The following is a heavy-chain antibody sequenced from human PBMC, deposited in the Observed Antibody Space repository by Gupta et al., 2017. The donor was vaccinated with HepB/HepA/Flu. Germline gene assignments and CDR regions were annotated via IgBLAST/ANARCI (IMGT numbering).Heavy chain of an antibody. J-gene: IGHJ2*01. Sequence: EVPLVESGGGLVKPGRSLRLSCIASGFPFDTFAIHWVRQAPGKGLEWVSLISWNSGSIDYADSVRGRFTISRDNSKNSVFLEMNNLRSEDTAFYYCAREDYGGRYFRQWYYDLWGRGTLVTVSS. CDR1: GFPFDTFA. CDR3: AREDYGGRYFRQWYYDL. V-gene: IGHV3-9*01. CDR2: ISWNSGSI. D-gene: IGHD4-23*01.